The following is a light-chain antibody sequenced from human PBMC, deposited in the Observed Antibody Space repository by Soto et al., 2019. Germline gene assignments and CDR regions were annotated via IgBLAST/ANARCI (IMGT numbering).Light chain of an antibody. CDR3: CSYAGSSTFV. J-gene: IGLJ7*01. CDR2: DVT. Sequence: QSALTQPRSVSGSPGQSVTMSCTGTTRDVGGHNYVSWYQQHPGKVPKLIIYDVTKRPSGVPDRFSGSKSGNTASLTISGLQAEDEADYYCCSYAGSSTFVFGTGTQLTVL. V-gene: IGLV2-11*01. CDR1: TRDVGGHNY.